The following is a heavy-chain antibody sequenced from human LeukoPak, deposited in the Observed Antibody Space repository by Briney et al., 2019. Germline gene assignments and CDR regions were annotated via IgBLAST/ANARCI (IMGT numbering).Heavy chain of an antibody. J-gene: IGHJ5*02. D-gene: IGHD3-10*01. V-gene: IGHV3-23*01. CDR3: AKFSTMVRGVLNWFDP. CDR1: GFTFSSYG. Sequence: GGTLRLSCAASGFTFSSYGMSWVRQAPGKGLEWVSAISGSGGSTYYADSVKGRFTISRDNSKNTLYLQMNSLRAEDTAVYYCAKFSTMVRGVLNWFDPWGQGTLVTVSS. CDR2: ISGSGGST.